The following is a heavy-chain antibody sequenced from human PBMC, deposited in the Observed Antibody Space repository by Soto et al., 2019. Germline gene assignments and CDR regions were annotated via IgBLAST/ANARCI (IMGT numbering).Heavy chain of an antibody. J-gene: IGHJ4*02. Sequence: EVQLLESGGGLVQPGGSLRLSCAVSGFTFSSFAMSWVRQAPGKGLEWVSVISSSGGTTYYADSVKGRSTISRDNSKNTLYLQRNSLRAEDTAVYYCARDYRDAWDYWGQGTLVTVSS. CDR1: GFTFSSFA. CDR3: ARDYRDAWDY. CDR2: ISSSGGTT. D-gene: IGHD3-16*01. V-gene: IGHV3-23*01.